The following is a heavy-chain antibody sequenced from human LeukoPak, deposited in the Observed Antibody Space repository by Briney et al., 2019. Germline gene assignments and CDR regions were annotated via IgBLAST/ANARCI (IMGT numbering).Heavy chain of an antibody. CDR2: INPNSGGT. CDR1: GYTFTGYY. Sequence: GASVKVSCKASGYTFTGYYMHWVRQAPGQGLEWMGWINPNSGGTNYAQKFQGRVTMTRDTSISTAYMELSRLRSDDTAVYYCARDGKKGSYGSGSYYGSATFDYWGQGTLVTVSS. V-gene: IGHV1-2*02. D-gene: IGHD3-10*01. CDR3: ARDGKKGSYGSGSYYGSATFDY. J-gene: IGHJ4*02.